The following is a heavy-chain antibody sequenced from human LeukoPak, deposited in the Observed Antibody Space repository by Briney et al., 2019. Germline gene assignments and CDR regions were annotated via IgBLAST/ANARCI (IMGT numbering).Heavy chain of an antibody. CDR3: ARELVVAAPDY. V-gene: IGHV4-34*01. Sequence: SETLSVTCAVYGGSFSGYYCSWIRQPPGKGLEWIGEINHSGSTNYNPSLKSRVTISVDTSKNQFSLKLSSVTAADTAVYYCARELVVAAPDYWGQGTLVTVSS. CDR2: INHSGST. J-gene: IGHJ4*02. CDR1: GGSFSGYY. D-gene: IGHD2-15*01.